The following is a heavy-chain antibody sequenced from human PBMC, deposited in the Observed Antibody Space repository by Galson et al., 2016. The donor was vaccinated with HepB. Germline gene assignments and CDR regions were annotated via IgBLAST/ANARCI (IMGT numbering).Heavy chain of an antibody. Sequence: QSGAEVKKPGESLKISCEVSGYYFTSYWIAWVRQLPGKGLELMGIIYPGDSHVRYSPPFQGQVTISADQSINTAYLQWSSLKASDTAMYYCSRRWGSSWTPLRNYFGMDVWGQGTTVTVSS. CDR1: GYYFTSYW. V-gene: IGHV5-51*01. D-gene: IGHD6-13*01. CDR3: SRRWGSSWTPLRNYFGMDV. CDR2: IYPGDSHV. J-gene: IGHJ6*02.